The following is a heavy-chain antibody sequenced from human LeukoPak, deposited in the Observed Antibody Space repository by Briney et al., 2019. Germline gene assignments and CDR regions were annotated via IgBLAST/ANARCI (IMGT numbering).Heavy chain of an antibody. CDR1: GFTFSSYW. CDR3: ARLTGWDNYYSYMDV. D-gene: IGHD6-19*01. Sequence: PGGSLRLSCAASGFTFSSYWMSWVRQAPGKGLEWVANIKQDGSEKYYVGSVKGRFTISRDNSRNTLYLQMNSLRAEDTAVYYCARLTGWDNYYSYMDVWGKGTTVTVSS. CDR2: IKQDGSEK. J-gene: IGHJ6*03. V-gene: IGHV3-7*01.